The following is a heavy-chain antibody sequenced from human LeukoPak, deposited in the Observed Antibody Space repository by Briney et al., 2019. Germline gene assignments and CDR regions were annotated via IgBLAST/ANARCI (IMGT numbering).Heavy chain of an antibody. D-gene: IGHD2-21*01. J-gene: IGHJ4*02. Sequence: SVKVSCKASGGTFSRYAFSWVRQAPGQGLEHMGGIIPFFGTTNYAQAFQGRLTFTADEGTSTAHMELRSLRPEDTAVYCCVDWGYDRSAYSVDYWGQGTLVTVSS. V-gene: IGHV1-69*01. CDR2: IIPFFGTT. CDR1: GGTFSRYA. CDR3: VDWGYDRSAYSVDY.